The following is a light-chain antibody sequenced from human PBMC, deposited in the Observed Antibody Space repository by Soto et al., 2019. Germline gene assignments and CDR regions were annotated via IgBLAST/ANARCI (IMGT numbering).Light chain of an antibody. Sequence: DIVLTQSPGTLSLSPGERATLSCRASQSVGSRLAWYQQNPGQAPRLLISGASSRATGIPDRSSGSGSGTDFTITISRLEPEDFALYYCQQYVTSAITFGQGTRLEIK. CDR2: GAS. CDR1: QSVGSR. CDR3: QQYVTSAIT. V-gene: IGKV3-20*01. J-gene: IGKJ5*01.